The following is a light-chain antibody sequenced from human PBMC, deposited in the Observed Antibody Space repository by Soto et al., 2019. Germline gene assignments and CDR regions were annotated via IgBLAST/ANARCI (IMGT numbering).Light chain of an antibody. CDR1: SSNIGSNY. CDR2: SNN. CDR3: AAWDDSLRGVV. V-gene: IGLV1-47*02. Sequence: QAVVTQPPSASGTPGQRVTISCSGSSSNIGSNYVYWYQQLPGTAPKLLIYSNNQRPSGVPDRFSGSKSGTSASLAISGLRSEDEADYHCAAWDDSLRGVVFGGGTQLTVL. J-gene: IGLJ2*01.